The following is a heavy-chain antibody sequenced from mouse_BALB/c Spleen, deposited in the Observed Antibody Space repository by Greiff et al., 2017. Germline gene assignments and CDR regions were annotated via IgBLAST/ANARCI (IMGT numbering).Heavy chain of an antibody. Sequence: DVKLVESGGGLVQPGGSRKISCAASGFSFSDYGMEWVRQAPGKGPEWVAFISNLAYSIYYADTVTGRFTISRENAKNTLYLEMSSLRSEDTAMYYCARDLDNPCAMDYWGQGTSVTVSS. CDR1: GFSFSDYG. J-gene: IGHJ4*01. CDR2: ISNLAYSI. V-gene: IGHV5-15*02. D-gene: IGHD1-3*01. CDR3: ARDLDNPCAMDY.